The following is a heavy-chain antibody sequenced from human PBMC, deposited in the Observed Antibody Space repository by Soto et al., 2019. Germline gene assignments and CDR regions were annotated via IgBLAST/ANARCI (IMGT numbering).Heavy chain of an antibody. J-gene: IGHJ1*01. Sequence: GGSLRLSCAASGFTFSSYGMSWVRQAPEKGLEWVSGICASDGGAYYADSVKGRFTISRGDSENTLYLQMNSLRVEDTAVYYCAKDSDREYFQHWGQGTLVTVSS. CDR3: AKDSDREYFQH. CDR2: ICASDGGA. D-gene: IGHD3-10*01. V-gene: IGHV3-23*01. CDR1: GFTFSSYG.